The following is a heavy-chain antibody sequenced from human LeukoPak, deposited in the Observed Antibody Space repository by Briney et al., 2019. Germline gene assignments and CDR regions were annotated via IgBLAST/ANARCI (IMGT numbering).Heavy chain of an antibody. CDR1: GYTFTSYD. D-gene: IGHD1-26*01. CDR2: MNPNSGNT. CDR3: AGPRIVGADDAFDI. J-gene: IGHJ3*02. Sequence: ASVKVSCKASGYTFTSYDINWVRQANGQGLEWMGWMNPNSGNTAYAQKFQGRVTIIRNTSISTAYMELSSLTSEDTAVYYCAGPRIVGADDAFDIWGQGTMVTVSS. V-gene: IGHV1-8*03.